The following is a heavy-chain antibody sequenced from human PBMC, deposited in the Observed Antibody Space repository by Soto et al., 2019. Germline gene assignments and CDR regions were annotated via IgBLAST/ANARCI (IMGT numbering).Heavy chain of an antibody. CDR2: IIPILGIA. Sequence: ASVKVSCKASGYTFTSYTISWVREAPGQGLEWMGRIIPILGIANYAQKFQGRVTITADKSTSTAYMELSSLRSEDTAVYYCARDPPYYYDSSGYLPNYYGMDVWGQGTTVTVSS. V-gene: IGHV1-69*04. D-gene: IGHD3-22*01. CDR1: GYTFTSYT. J-gene: IGHJ6*02. CDR3: ARDPPYYYDSSGYLPNYYGMDV.